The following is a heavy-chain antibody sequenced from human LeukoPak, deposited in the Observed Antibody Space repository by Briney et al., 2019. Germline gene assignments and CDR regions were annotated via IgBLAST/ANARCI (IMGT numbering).Heavy chain of an antibody. CDR3: ARDRRYTGHAFDI. V-gene: IGHV3-21*01. J-gene: IGHJ3*02. D-gene: IGHD5-12*01. CDR2: ISSSSSYI. Sequence: GSLRLSCAASGFTFSSYSMNWVRQAPGKGLEWVSSISSSSSYIYYADSVKGRFTISRDNAKNSLYLQMNSLRAEDTAAYYCARDRRYTGHAFDIWGQGTMVTVSS. CDR1: GFTFSSYS.